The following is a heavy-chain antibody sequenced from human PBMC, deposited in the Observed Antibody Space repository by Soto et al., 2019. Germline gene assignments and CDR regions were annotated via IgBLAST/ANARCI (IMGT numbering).Heavy chain of an antibody. CDR3: ARDHGFGSSSDNYYYYGMDV. CDR1: GYIFTGYY. CDR2: INPNSGGT. J-gene: IGHJ6*02. D-gene: IGHD6-6*01. V-gene: IGHV1-2*04. Sequence: ASVKVSCKASGYIFTGYYMHWVRQAPGQGLEWMGWINPNSGGTNYAQKFQGWVTMTRDTSISTAYVELSRLRSDDTAVYYCARDHGFGSSSDNYYYYGMDVWGQGTAVTVSS.